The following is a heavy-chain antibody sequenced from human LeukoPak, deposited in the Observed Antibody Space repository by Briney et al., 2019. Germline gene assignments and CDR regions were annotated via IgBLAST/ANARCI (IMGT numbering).Heavy chain of an antibody. Sequence: SETLSLTCTVSGGSISSSNYYWGWIRQPPGKGLEWIGSIYYSGSTYYNPSLKSRVTISVDTSKNQFSLKLSSVTAADTAVYYCARHVYDSSGFYDYWGQGTLVTVSS. J-gene: IGHJ4*02. CDR1: GGSISSSNYY. V-gene: IGHV4-39*01. CDR3: ARHVYDSSGFYDY. CDR2: IYYSGST. D-gene: IGHD3-22*01.